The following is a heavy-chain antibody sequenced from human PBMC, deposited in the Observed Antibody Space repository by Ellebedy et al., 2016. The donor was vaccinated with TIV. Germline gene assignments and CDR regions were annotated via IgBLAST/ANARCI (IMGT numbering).Heavy chain of an antibody. CDR1: GFTFSSYG. Sequence: GGSLRLXXAASGFTFSSYGMHWVRQAPGKGLEWVAVIWYDGSNKYYADSVKGRFTISRDNSKNTLYLQMNSLRAEDTAVYYCARVYGDYSVADYWGQGTLVTVSS. J-gene: IGHJ4*02. CDR2: IWYDGSNK. V-gene: IGHV3-33*08. CDR3: ARVYGDYSVADY. D-gene: IGHD4-17*01.